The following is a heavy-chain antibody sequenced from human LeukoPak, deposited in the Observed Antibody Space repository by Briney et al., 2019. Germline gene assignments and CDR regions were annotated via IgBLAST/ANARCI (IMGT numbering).Heavy chain of an antibody. CDR2: INHSGST. CDR1: GGSFSGYY. V-gene: IGHV4-34*01. J-gene: IGHJ4*02. Sequence: SETLSLTCAVYGGSFSGYYWSWIRQPPGKGLEWIGEINHSGSTNYNPSLKSRVTISVDTSKNQFSLKLSSVTAADTAVYYCARAGLRWFFDYWGQGTLVTVSS. D-gene: IGHD4-23*01. CDR3: ARAGLRWFFDY.